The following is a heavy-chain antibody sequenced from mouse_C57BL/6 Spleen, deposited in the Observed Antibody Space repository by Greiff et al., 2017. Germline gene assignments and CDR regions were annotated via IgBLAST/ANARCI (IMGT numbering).Heavy chain of an antibody. CDR1: GYTFTDYE. V-gene: IGHV1-15*01. Sequence: VQGVESGAELVRPGASVTLSCKASGYTFTDYEMHWVKQTPVHGLEWIGAIDPETGGTAYNQKFKGKAILTADKSSSTAYMELRSLTSEDSAVYYCTRERDDGYFYFDYWGQGTTLTVSS. CDR2: IDPETGGT. CDR3: TRERDDGYFYFDY. D-gene: IGHD2-3*01. J-gene: IGHJ2*01.